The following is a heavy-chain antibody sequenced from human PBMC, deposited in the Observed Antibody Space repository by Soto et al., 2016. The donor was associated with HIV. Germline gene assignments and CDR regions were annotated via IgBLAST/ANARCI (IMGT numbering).Heavy chain of an antibody. D-gene: IGHD3-10*01. CDR2: MNPKSGNT. J-gene: IGHJ4*02. Sequence: QVQLVQSGAEVKKPGASVRVSCKASEYSFTSYDINWVRQAPGQGLEWMGWMNPKSGNTGYAQQFQGRVTIATDTSINTAYMELSSLRSEDTAVYYCARGRVGFHFGSGSYCFDYWGQGTLIIVSS. CDR1: EYSFTSYD. CDR3: ARGRVGFHFGSGSYCFDY. V-gene: IGHV1-8*03.